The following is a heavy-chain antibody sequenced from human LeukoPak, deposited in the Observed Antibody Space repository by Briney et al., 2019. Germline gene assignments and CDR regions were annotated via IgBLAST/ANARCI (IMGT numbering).Heavy chain of an antibody. CDR3: ARRGDRGLDY. CDR1: GFSFSNYW. V-gene: IGHV3-7*01. Sequence: GGSLRLSCAASGFSFSNYWMSWVRQAPGKGLEWVANIKQDGSEKYYVDSVKGRFTFSRDNANNSLYLQMNSLRAEGTAVYYCARRGDRGLDYWGQGTLVTVSS. D-gene: IGHD3-16*01. J-gene: IGHJ4*02. CDR2: IKQDGSEK.